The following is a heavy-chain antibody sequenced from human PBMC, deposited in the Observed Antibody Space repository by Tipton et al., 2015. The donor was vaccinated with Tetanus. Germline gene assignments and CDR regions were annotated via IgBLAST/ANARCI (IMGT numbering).Heavy chain of an antibody. CDR1: GASVSSGGYY. Sequence: TLSLTCTVSGASVSSGGYYWGWLRQDPGKGLEWIGRISYSGNTAYNPSLKSRVAISVDTSKNQFSLKLTSVTAADTAVYYCARRGGDFLTGYYDSWGQGTPVTVSS. CDR2: ISYSGNT. CDR3: ARRGGDFLTGYYDS. D-gene: IGHD3-9*01. V-gene: IGHV4-39*01. J-gene: IGHJ4*02.